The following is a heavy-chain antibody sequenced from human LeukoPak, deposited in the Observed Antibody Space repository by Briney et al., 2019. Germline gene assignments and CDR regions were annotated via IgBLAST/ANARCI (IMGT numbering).Heavy chain of an antibody. CDR1: GFAFSSYW. CDR3: AREGSGSLGHHHFDP. V-gene: IGHV3-7*01. J-gene: IGHJ5*02. Sequence: GGSLRLSCAASGFAFSSYWMSWVRQAPGKGLEWVANIKQDGSERYYVDSVRGRFTISRDDARNSMYLQMNCLRAEDTAVYYCAREGSGSLGHHHFDPWGQGTPVTVSS. CDR2: IKQDGSER. D-gene: IGHD1-26*01.